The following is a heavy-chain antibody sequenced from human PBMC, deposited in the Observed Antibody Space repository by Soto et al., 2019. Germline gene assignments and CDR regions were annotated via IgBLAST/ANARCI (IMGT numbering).Heavy chain of an antibody. CDR2: IYPGDSDT. CDR3: ARSPHEYYYDSSGYYFNPLYLDY. J-gene: IGHJ4*02. CDR1: GYSFTNYW. V-gene: IGHV5-51*01. D-gene: IGHD3-22*01. Sequence: GESLKISCKGSGYSFTNYWIGWVRQMPGKGLEWMGIIYPGDSDTRYSPSFQGQVTISADKSISTAYLQWSSLKASDTAMYYCARSPHEYYYDSSGYYFNPLYLDYWGQGTLVTVSS.